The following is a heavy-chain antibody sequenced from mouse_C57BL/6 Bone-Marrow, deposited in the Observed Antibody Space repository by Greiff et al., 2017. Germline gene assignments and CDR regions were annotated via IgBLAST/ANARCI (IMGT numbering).Heavy chain of an antibody. CDR3: AGQGSFYAMDY. Sequence: EVQLVESGGGLVQPGASLKLSCESNEYEFPSHDMSWVRKTPEKRLELVAAINSDGGSTYYPETLEKRFIISRDNTTKTLYLQMSSLRSEDTALYYCAGQGSFYAMDYWGQGTSVTVSS. CDR1: EYEFPSHD. V-gene: IGHV5-2*01. CDR2: INSDGGST. J-gene: IGHJ4*01.